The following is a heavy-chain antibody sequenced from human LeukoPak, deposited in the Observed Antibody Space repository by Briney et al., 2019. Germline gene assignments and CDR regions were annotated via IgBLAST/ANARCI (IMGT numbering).Heavy chain of an antibody. J-gene: IGHJ5*02. CDR3: GRGWAVDL. V-gene: IGHV3-30*02. D-gene: IGHD5-24*01. Sequence: GGSLRLSCAASAFIFSSYGMHWVRQAPGKGLEWVAFIRFDGSDEYYADSMKGRFTISRDNSKNTLYLQMNSLRTEDTAVYYCGRGWAVDLWGQGTLVTVSS. CDR2: IRFDGSDE. CDR1: AFIFSSYG.